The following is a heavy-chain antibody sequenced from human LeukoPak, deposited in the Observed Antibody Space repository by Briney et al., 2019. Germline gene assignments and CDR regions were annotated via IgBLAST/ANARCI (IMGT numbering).Heavy chain of an antibody. J-gene: IGHJ6*03. CDR1: GFTFSYYW. Sequence: PGGSLRLSCAASGFTFSYYWMSWVRQAPGKGLGWVANIKEDGSENYSVDSVKGRFTISRDNAKNSLYLQMNSLRAEDTAVYYCARERSGRNRFPNYYYYMDVWGKGTTVTISS. D-gene: IGHD3-3*01. V-gene: IGHV3-7*01. CDR3: ARERSGRNRFPNYYYYMDV. CDR2: IKEDGSEN.